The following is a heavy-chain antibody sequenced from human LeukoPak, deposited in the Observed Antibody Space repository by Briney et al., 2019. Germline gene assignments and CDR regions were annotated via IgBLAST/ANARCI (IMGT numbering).Heavy chain of an antibody. CDR3: AFHFGTSSTEIFDY. V-gene: IGHV3-48*01. J-gene: IGHJ4*02. Sequence: HPGGSLRLSCAASGFTFGSYTMNWVRQAPGKGLEWVSFITRSSTTIYYADSLKGRFTISRDNAKNSLHLQMNSLRVEDTAVYYCAFHFGTSSTEIFDYWGQGTQVTVSS. CDR2: ITRSSTTI. CDR1: GFTFGSYT. D-gene: IGHD6-6*01.